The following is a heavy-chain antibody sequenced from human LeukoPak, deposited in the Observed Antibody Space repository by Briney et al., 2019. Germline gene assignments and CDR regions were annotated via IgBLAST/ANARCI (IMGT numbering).Heavy chain of an antibody. D-gene: IGHD1-26*01. CDR3: IRAPRWEGGNNWFDP. V-gene: IGHV3-74*01. CDR2: ISPDGRKT. Sequence: GGSLRLSCAASGFTFSNFWMHWVRQAPEKGLVWVSRISPDGRKTDYADSVKGRFIISRENAESTLYLQMNILRPEDTAVYSCIRAPRWEGGNNWFDPWGQGTLVTVS. CDR1: GFTFSNFW. J-gene: IGHJ5*02.